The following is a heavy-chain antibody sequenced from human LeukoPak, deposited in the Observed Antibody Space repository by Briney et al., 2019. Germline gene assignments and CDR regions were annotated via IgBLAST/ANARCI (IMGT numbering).Heavy chain of an antibody. D-gene: IGHD5-12*01. CDR1: GGSISSYY. CDR3: ARGIKTGYSRYDQYIYGVIFDH. CDR2: IYYSGST. V-gene: IGHV4-59*01. Sequence: SETLSLTCTVSGGSISSYYWSWIRQPPGKGLEWIGYIYYSGSTNYNPSLKSRVTISVDTSKNQFSLKLSSVTAADMAVYYCARGIKTGYSRYDQYIYGVIFDHWGQGTLVTASS. J-gene: IGHJ4*02.